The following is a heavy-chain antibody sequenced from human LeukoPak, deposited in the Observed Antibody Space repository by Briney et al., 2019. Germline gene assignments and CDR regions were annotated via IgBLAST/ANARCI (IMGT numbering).Heavy chain of an antibody. D-gene: IGHD3-3*01. CDR1: GGTFSSYT. CDR3: ARVGPSPYYDFWSGILDV. V-gene: IGHV1-69*02. CDR2: IIPILGIA. Sequence: SVKVSCKASGGTFSSYTISWVRQAPGQGLEWMGRIIPILGIANYAQKFQGRVTITADKSTSTAYMGLSSLRSEDTAVYYCARVGPSPYYDFWSGILDVWGKGTTVTVSS. J-gene: IGHJ6*04.